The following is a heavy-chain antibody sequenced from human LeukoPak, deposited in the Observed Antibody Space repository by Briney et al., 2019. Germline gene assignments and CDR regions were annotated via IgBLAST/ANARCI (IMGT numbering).Heavy chain of an antibody. CDR3: ARDSPIVGATG. V-gene: IGHV3-66*02. CDR1: GFTVSSNY. J-gene: IGHJ4*02. D-gene: IGHD1-26*01. CDR2: IYSGGST. Sequence: GGSLRLSCAASGFTVSSNYMSWVRQAPGKGLEWVSVIYSGGSTYYADSVKGRFTISRDNSKNTLCLQMNSLRAEDTAVYYCARDSPIVGATGWGQGTLVTVSS.